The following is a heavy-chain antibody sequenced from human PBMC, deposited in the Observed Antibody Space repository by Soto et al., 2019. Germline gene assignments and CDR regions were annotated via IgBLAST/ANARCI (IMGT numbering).Heavy chain of an antibody. CDR1: EFMFSNYA. Sequence: PGGSLRLSCAASEFMFSNYAMHWVRQAPGKGLEWVAVISYDGRNKYYADSVKGRFSISRDNFKDTLFLQMNSLRSEDTAVYYCARDGGFGELIFYNFDRWGQGTMVTVSS. V-gene: IGHV3-30*04. D-gene: IGHD3-10*01. J-gene: IGHJ4*02. CDR3: ARDGGFGELIFYNFDR. CDR2: ISYDGRNK.